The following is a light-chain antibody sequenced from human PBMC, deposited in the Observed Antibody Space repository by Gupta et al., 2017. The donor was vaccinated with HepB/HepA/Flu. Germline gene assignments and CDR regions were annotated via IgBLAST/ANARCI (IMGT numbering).Light chain of an antibody. CDR2: ENN. V-gene: IGLV1-51*02. Sequence: QSVLTQTPSVSAAPGQKVTISCSGSSSNIGNNYVSWYQQPPGTAPKPLIYENNKRPSGIPDRFSGSKSGTSATLGITGLQTGDEADYYCGTWDSSLSARVFGGGTKLTVL. CDR3: GTWDSSLSARV. CDR1: SSNIGNNY. J-gene: IGLJ2*01.